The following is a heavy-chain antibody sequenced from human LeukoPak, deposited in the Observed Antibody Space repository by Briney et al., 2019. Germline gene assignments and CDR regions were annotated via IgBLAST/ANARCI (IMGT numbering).Heavy chain of an antibody. Sequence: QPGGSLRLSCAASGFTFSSYAMRWVRQAPGKGLEWVSAISGSGGSTYYADSVKGRFTVSRDNSKNTLYLQMNSLRAEDTAVYYCAKDRDDYGDYVPLGYYYGMDVWGQGTTVTVSS. CDR3: AKDRDDYGDYVPLGYYYGMDV. V-gene: IGHV3-23*01. J-gene: IGHJ6*02. CDR2: ISGSGGST. CDR1: GFTFSSYA. D-gene: IGHD4-17*01.